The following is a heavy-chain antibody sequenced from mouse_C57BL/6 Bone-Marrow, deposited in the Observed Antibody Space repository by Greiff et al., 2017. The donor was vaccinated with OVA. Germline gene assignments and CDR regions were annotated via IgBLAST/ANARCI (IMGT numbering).Heavy chain of an antibody. CDR2: LHPNSGSN. V-gene: IGHV1-64*01. CDR3: ARRYDGSSTWYFDV. J-gene: IGHJ1*03. CDR1: GYTFTSYW. D-gene: IGHD1-1*01. Sequence: QVQLQQPGAELVKPGASVKLSCKASGYTFTSYWMHWVKQRPGQGLEWIGMLHPNSGSNTSNEKFTSKATLTVARSSSTAYMQLSSQTSEDSAVYYGARRYDGSSTWYFDVWGTGTTVTVSS.